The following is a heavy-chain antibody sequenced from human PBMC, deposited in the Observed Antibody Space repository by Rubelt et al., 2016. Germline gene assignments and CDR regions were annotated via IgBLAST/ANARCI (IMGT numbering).Heavy chain of an antibody. Sequence: QVQLQESGPGLVKPSETLSLTCTVSGGSISSYYWSWIRQPPGKGLEWIGYIYYSGSTNYNPSLKSRVTISVDTSKNQVSLKLSSVTAADTAVYYCARDRDFWSGYGMDVWGQGTTVTVSS. CDR1: GGSISSYY. D-gene: IGHD3-3*01. V-gene: IGHV4-59*01. CDR2: IYYSGST. J-gene: IGHJ6*02. CDR3: ARDRDFWSGYGMDV.